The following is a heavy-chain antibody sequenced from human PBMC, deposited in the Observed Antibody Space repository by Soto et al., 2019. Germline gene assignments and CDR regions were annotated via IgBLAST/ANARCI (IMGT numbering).Heavy chain of an antibody. CDR3: ARQTGTVWNWFDP. CDR2: IYPGDSDT. V-gene: IGHV5-51*01. D-gene: IGHD1-1*01. Sequence: GESLKISCKGSGYTFSSYWIGWVRQMPGKGLEWMGVIYPGDSDTRYSPSFQGQVTISADKFINSAYLQWSSLKVSDSAIYYCARQTGTVWNWFDPWGQGTLVTVSS. CDR1: GYTFSSYW. J-gene: IGHJ5*02.